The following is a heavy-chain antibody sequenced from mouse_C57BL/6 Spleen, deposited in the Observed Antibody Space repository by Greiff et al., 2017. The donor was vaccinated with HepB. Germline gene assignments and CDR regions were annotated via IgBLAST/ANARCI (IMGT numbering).Heavy chain of an antibody. CDR3: ARYLIYYGNYYEYFDV. CDR1: GFNIKNTY. J-gene: IGHJ1*03. CDR2: IDPANGNT. Sequence: EVMLVESVAELVRPGASVKLSCTASGFNIKNTYMHWVKQRPEQGLEWIGRIDPANGNTKYAPKFQGKATITADTSSNTAYLQLSSLTSEDTAIYYCARYLIYYGNYYEYFDVWGTGTTVTVSS. V-gene: IGHV14-3*01. D-gene: IGHD2-1*01.